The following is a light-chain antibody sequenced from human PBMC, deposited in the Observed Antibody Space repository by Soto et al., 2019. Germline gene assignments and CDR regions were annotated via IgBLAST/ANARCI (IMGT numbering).Light chain of an antibody. Sequence: QSALTQPPSVSGSPGQSVTISCTGTSSDIGSYNRVSWYQQPPGTAPKLMIYEVSNRPSGVPDRFSGSKSGNTSSLTISGLQPDDEAEYYCSSYTSSITVLFGGGTKLTVL. V-gene: IGLV2-18*02. CDR2: EVS. CDR1: SSDIGSYNR. CDR3: SSYTSSITVL. J-gene: IGLJ2*01.